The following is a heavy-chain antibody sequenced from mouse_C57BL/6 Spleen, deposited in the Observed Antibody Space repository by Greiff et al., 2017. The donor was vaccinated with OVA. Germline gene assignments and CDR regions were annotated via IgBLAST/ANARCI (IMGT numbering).Heavy chain of an antibody. CDR1: GYSFTGYY. J-gene: IGHJ3*01. Sequence: EVKLQQSGPELVKPGASVKISCKASGYSFTGYYMNWVKQSPEKSLEWIGEINPSTGGTTYNQKFKAKATLTVDKSSSTAYMQLKSLTSEDSAVYDYARNGVYSNPFAYWGQGTLVTVSA. V-gene: IGHV1-42*01. CDR2: INPSTGGT. CDR3: ARNGVYSNPFAY. D-gene: IGHD2-5*01.